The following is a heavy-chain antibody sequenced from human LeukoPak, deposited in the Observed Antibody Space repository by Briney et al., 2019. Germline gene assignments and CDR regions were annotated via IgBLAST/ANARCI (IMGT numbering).Heavy chain of an antibody. CDR1: GFTFSSYG. J-gene: IGHJ4*02. Sequence: GGSLRLSCAASGFTFSSYGMHWVRQAPGKGLEWVAVISYDGSNKYYADSVKGRFTISRDNSKNTLYLQMNSLRAEDTAVYYCAKDKSVYSGYDLPDYWGQGTLVTVSS. V-gene: IGHV3-30*18. CDR2: ISYDGSNK. D-gene: IGHD5-12*01. CDR3: AKDKSVYSGYDLPDY.